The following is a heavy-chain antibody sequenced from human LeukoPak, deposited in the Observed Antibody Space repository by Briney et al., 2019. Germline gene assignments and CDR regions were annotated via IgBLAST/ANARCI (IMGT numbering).Heavy chain of an antibody. J-gene: IGHJ4*02. V-gene: IGHV4-30-4*01. CDR2: IYYSGST. CDR1: GGSISSGDYY. CDR3: ALTYYYDSSGYYFDY. Sequence: SQTLSLTCTVSGGSISSGDYYWSWIRQPPGKGLEWIGYIYYSGSTYYNPSLKSRVTISVDTSKNHFSLKLSSVTAADTAVYYCALTYYYDSSGYYFDYWGQGTLVTVSS. D-gene: IGHD3-22*01.